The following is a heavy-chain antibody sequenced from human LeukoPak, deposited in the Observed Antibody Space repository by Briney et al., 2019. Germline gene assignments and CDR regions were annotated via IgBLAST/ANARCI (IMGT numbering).Heavy chain of an antibody. Sequence: GGSLRLSCAASGFTFSSYAMSWVRQAPGKGLEWVSGISGSGGRTFYADSVKGRFTISRDNSKNTLYMQMNSLRAEDTAVYYCAKEGGDYVDSVTDYWGQGTLVTVSS. J-gene: IGHJ4*02. D-gene: IGHD4-17*01. V-gene: IGHV3-23*01. CDR2: ISGSGGRT. CDR1: GFTFSSYA. CDR3: AKEGGDYVDSVTDY.